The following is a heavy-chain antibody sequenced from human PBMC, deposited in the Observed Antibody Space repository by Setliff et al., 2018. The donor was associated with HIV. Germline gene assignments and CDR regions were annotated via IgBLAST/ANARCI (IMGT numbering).Heavy chain of an antibody. CDR3: TTTWGNFWSGYYYYGMDV. V-gene: IGHV3-15*01. D-gene: IGHD3-3*01. Sequence: ETLSLTCPVSGYSISSGYYWGWIRQPLGKGLEWIGNIHHSGTTDYAAPVKGRFTISRDDSKNTLYLQMNSLKTEDTAVYYCTTTWGNFWSGYYYYGMDVWGQGTTVTVSS. CDR2: IHHSGTT. J-gene: IGHJ6*02. CDR1: GYSISSGYY.